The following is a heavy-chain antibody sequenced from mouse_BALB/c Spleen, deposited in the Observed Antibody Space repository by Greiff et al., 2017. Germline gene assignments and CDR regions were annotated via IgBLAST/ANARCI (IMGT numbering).Heavy chain of an antibody. V-gene: IGHV2-9*02. D-gene: IGHD2-1*01. J-gene: IGHJ3*01. CDR1: GFSLTSYG. CDR2: IWAGGST. CDR3: ARERGYGNLPCFAY. Sequence: QVQLKESGPGLVAPSQSLSITCTVSGFSLTSYGVHWVRQPPGKGLEWLGVIWAGGSTNYNSALMSRLSISKDNSKSQVFLKMNSLQTDDTAMYYCARERGYGNLPCFAYWGQGTLVTVSA.